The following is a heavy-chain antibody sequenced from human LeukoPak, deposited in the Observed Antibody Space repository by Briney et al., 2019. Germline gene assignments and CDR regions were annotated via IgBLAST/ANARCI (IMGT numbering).Heavy chain of an antibody. J-gene: IGHJ5*02. CDR3: AKDLSYGSNWFDP. Sequence: GGSLRLFCAASGFTFSSHGMHWVRQAPGKGLEWVALIWYDGSKKNYADSVKGRFTISRDDSKSTLYLQINSLRAEDTAVYYCAKDLSYGSNWFDPWGQGTLVTVSS. CDR1: GFTFSSHG. V-gene: IGHV3-33*06. D-gene: IGHD5-18*01. CDR2: IWYDGSKK.